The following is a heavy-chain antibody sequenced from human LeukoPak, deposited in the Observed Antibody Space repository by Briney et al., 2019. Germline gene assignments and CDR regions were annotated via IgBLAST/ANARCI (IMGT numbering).Heavy chain of an antibody. CDR2: IKQDGSEK. CDR3: ARDEDYDILTGSAPLDY. D-gene: IGHD3-9*01. CDR1: GVTFSSYW. Sequence: GGSLRLSCAASGVTFSSYWMSWVRPAPGKGLEWVANIKQDGSEKYYVDSVKGRFTISRDNAKNSLYLQMNSLRAEDTAVYYCARDEDYDILTGSAPLDYWGQGTLVTVSS. V-gene: IGHV3-7*04. J-gene: IGHJ4*02.